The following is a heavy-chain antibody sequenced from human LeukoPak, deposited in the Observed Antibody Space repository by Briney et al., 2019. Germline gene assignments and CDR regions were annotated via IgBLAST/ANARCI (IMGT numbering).Heavy chain of an antibody. D-gene: IGHD6-13*01. J-gene: IGHJ5*02. CDR3: AREVVAAAANNWFDP. CDR1: GYTFTGYY. CDR2: INPNCGGT. V-gene: IGHV1-2*02. Sequence: ASVKVSCKASGYTFTGYYMHWVRQAPGQGLEWMGWINPNCGGTNYAQKFQGRVTMTRDTSISTAYMELSRLRSDDTAVYYCAREVVAAAANNWFDPWGQGTLVTVSS.